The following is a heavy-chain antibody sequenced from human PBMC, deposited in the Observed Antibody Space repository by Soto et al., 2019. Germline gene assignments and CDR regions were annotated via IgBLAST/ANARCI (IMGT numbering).Heavy chain of an antibody. CDR3: ARSNSGYYKWFDP. D-gene: IGHD3-22*01. J-gene: IGHJ5*02. CDR2: ISAYNGNT. CDR1: DYTFTSYG. Sequence: ASVKVSCKASDYTFTSYGISWVRQAPGQGLEWMGWISAYNGNTKYAQKFQGRVTMTTDTSTSTAYMELRSLRSDDTAIYYCARSNSGYYKWFDPWGQGTLVTVSS. V-gene: IGHV1-18*01.